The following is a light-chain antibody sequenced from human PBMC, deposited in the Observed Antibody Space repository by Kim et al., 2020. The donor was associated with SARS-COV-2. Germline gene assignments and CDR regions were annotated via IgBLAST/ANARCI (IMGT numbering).Light chain of an antibody. CDR2: NNV. J-gene: IGLJ1*01. CDR1: IYNVGRNT. V-gene: IGLV1-44*01. CDR3: AAWEDSLTGYV. Sequence: GQTVTITCSGGIYNVGRNTVNWFQQFPGTAPKLLTYNNVQRASGVPARFSASKSGTSASLAISGLQSDDEADYHCAAWEDSLTGYVFGSGTKVTVL.